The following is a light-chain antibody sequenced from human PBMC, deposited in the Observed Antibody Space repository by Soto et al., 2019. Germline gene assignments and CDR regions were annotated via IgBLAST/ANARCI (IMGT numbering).Light chain of an antibody. CDR3: QQSYRNPIT. CDR1: QSISNY. CDR2: AAS. J-gene: IGKJ5*01. Sequence: DIQMTQSASSLSASVGYIVTITCRASQSISNYLNWYQQKPGKAPNLLIHAASSLQSGVPPRFSGSGSGTDFTLTISSLQPEDFATYFCQQSYRNPITLGQGTRLEIK. V-gene: IGKV1-39*01.